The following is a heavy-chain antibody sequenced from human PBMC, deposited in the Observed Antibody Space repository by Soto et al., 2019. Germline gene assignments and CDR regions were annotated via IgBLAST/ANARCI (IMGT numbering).Heavy chain of an antibody. V-gene: IGHV4-30-4*01. J-gene: IGHJ4*02. CDR3: ARDEPDYGGNSNGVYY. D-gene: IGHD4-17*01. CDR1: GGSISSGDYY. CDR2: IYYSGST. Sequence: QVQLQESGPGLVKPSQTLSLTCTVSGGSISSGDYYWSWIRQPPGKGLEWIGYIYYSGSTYYNPSLKSRVTISVDTSKNQFSLKLSSVTAADTAVYYCARDEPDYGGNSNGVYYWGQGTLVTVSS.